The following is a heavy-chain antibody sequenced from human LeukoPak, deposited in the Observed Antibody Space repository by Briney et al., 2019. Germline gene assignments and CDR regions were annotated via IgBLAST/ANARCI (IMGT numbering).Heavy chain of an antibody. D-gene: IGHD3-22*01. Sequence: ASVKVSCKASGYTFTGYYMHWVRQAPGQGLEWMGWINPNSGGTNCRVTMTRDTSISTAYMELSRLRSDDTAVYYCARDLDYYDSSGYYYEAFDYWGQGTLVTVSS. V-gene: IGHV1-2*02. CDR1: GYTFTGYY. J-gene: IGHJ4*02. CDR2: INPNSGGT. CDR3: ARDLDYYDSSGYYYEAFDY.